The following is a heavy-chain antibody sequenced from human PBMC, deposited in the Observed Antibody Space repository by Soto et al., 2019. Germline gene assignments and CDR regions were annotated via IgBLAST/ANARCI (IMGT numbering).Heavy chain of an antibody. J-gene: IGHJ4*02. Sequence: GGSLRLSCAASGFTFSSYSMNWVRQAPGKGLEWVSSISRSSSYIYYADSVKGRFTISRDNAKNSLYLQMNSLRAEDTAVYYCARDPIAARPYYFDYWGQGTLVTVSS. CDR3: ARDPIAARPYYFDY. V-gene: IGHV3-21*01. D-gene: IGHD6-6*01. CDR2: ISRSSSYI. CDR1: GFTFSSYS.